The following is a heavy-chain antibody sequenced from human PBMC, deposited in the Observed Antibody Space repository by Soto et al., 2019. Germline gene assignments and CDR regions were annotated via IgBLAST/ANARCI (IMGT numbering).Heavy chain of an antibody. V-gene: IGHV3-33*01. CDR3: ARDLGLRALYSFDY. D-gene: IGHD7-27*01. CDR2: IWYDGSNK. Sequence: GGSVRGSSVSFVCPFSSYGMRWVRQAPGKGLERVAVIWYDGSNKDYADCVKGRFTISRDNCKNTLYLQMNSLRAEDTAVYYCARDLGLRALYSFDYWGQGTLATV. CDR1: VCPFSSYG. J-gene: IGHJ4*02.